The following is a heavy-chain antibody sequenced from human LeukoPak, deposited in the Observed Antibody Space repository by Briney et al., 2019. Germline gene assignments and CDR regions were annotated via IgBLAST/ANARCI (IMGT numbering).Heavy chain of an antibody. D-gene: IGHD3-9*01. Sequence: PGGSLRLSCAASGFTFDDYAMHWVRQAPGKGLEWVSGISCNSDSINYADSLKGRFTISRDNAKNSLYLQMNSLRAEDTALYYCAKDLNYDILTGCSFDYWGQGTLVTVSS. CDR3: AKDLNYDILTGCSFDY. CDR2: ISCNSDSI. CDR1: GFTFDDYA. J-gene: IGHJ4*02. V-gene: IGHV3-9*01.